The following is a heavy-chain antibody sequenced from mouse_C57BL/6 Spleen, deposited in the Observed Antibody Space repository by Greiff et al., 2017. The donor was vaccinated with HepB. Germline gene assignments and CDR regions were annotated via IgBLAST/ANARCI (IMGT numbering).Heavy chain of an antibody. J-gene: IGHJ2*01. CDR3: ARNWDLFDY. CDR2: ISDGGSYT. D-gene: IGHD4-1*01. V-gene: IGHV5-4*01. Sequence: EVQLVESGGGLVKPGGSLKLSCAASGFTFSSYAMSWVRQTPEKRLEWVATISDGGSYTYYPDNVKGRFTISRDNAKNNLYLQMSNLKSEDTAMYYCARNWDLFDYWGQGTTLTVSS. CDR1: GFTFSSYA.